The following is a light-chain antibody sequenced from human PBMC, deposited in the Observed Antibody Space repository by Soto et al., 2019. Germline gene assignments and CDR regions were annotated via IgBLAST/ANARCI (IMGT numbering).Light chain of an antibody. V-gene: IGKV1-39*01. CDR2: AAS. CDR1: QSISRN. Sequence: DIQMTQSPSSLSASEGDRVTITCRASQSISRNLNWYQQKPGKAPSLLIYAASSLQSGAPSRFSGSGSGTDFTLTISSLQPEDSATYFCQQSHRVPLTFGGGTKVEIK. J-gene: IGKJ4*01. CDR3: QQSHRVPLT.